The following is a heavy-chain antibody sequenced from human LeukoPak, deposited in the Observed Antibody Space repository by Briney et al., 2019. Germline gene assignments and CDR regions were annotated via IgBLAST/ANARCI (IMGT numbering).Heavy chain of an antibody. CDR1: GFTFSSYS. Sequence: PGGSLRLSCAASGFTFSSYSMNWVRQAPGKGLELVSYISSSSSTIYYADSVKGRFTISRDNAKNTLYLQMNSLRAEDTAVYYCASIPTYYYDRGEGYWGQGTLVTVSS. CDR3: ASIPTYYYDRGEGY. J-gene: IGHJ4*02. D-gene: IGHD3-22*01. V-gene: IGHV3-48*04. CDR2: ISSSSSTI.